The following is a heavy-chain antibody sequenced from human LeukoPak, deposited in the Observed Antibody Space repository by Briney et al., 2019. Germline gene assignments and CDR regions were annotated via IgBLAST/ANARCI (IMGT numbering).Heavy chain of an antibody. CDR3: ARDRGAYCGGDCYLGFRY. CDR1: GFTFSSYT. Sequence: GGSLRLSCAASGFTFSSYTRIWVRQAPGKGLEWVSSIAGSSGYISYADSVKGRFTISRDNAKKSLYLQMTSLTAEDTAVYYCARDRGAYCGGDCYLGFRYLGRGTLVTVSS. CDR2: IAGSSGYI. J-gene: IGHJ4*01. D-gene: IGHD2-21*02. V-gene: IGHV3-21*01.